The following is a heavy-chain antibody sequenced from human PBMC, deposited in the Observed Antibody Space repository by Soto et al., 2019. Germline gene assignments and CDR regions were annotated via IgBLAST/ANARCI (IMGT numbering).Heavy chain of an antibody. CDR2: IYYSGST. CDR1: GGSISSSSYY. V-gene: IGHV4-39*01. J-gene: IGHJ4*02. CDR3: ARHVPDCTNGVCYSPNFDY. D-gene: IGHD2-8*01. Sequence: SETLSLTCTVSGGSISSSSYYWGWIRQPPGKGQEWIGSIYYSGSTYYNPSLKSRVTISVDTSKNQFSLKLSSVTAADTAVYYFARHVPDCTNGVCYSPNFDYWGQGTLVTVSS.